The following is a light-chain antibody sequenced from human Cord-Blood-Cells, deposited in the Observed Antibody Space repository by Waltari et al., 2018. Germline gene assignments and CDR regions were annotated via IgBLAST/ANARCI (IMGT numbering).Light chain of an antibody. CDR1: SSYVGGYNY. J-gene: IGLJ2*01. V-gene: IGLV2-14*01. CDR3: SSYTSSSTLEVV. Sequence: QSALTPPASVSGSPGQSITISCTGTSSYVGGYNYFSSYKQHPGNAPKLMIYDVSNRPAGVAKRFSGYKSGNTNSLTISGLQAEDEADYYCSSYTSSSTLEVVFGGGTKLTVL. CDR2: DVS.